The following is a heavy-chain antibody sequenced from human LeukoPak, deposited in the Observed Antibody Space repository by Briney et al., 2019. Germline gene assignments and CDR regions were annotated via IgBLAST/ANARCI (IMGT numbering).Heavy chain of an antibody. D-gene: IGHD6-19*01. CDR1: GYTFTSYA. CDR3: ARDNDSSGWYSPLLPDY. V-gene: IGHV1-3*01. Sequence: GASVNVSCKASGYTFTSYAMHWVRQAPGQRLEWMGWINAGNGNTKYSQKFQGRVTITRDTSASTAYMELSSLRSEDTAVYHCARDNDSSGWYSPLLPDYWGQGTLVTVSS. CDR2: INAGNGNT. J-gene: IGHJ4*02.